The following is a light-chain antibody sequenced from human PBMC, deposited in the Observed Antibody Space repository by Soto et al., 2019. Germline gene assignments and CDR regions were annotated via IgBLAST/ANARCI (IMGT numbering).Light chain of an antibody. CDR3: SSYAGSDNMI. V-gene: IGLV2-8*01. Sequence: QSVLTQPPSASGSPGQSVTLSCTGSSNDVGGYEHVSWYQQHPGRVPKPLIYDVSKRLSGVPDRFSGSKSGNTASLTVSGLQAEDEADYYCSSYAGSDNMIFGGGTKLTVL. CDR2: DVS. J-gene: IGLJ2*01. CDR1: SNDVGGYEH.